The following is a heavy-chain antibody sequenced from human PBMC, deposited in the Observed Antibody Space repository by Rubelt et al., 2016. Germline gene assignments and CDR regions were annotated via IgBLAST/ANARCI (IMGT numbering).Heavy chain of an antibody. Sequence: MHWVRQAPGQGLEWMGWINPNSGGTNYAQKFQGRVTMTRDTSISTAYMELSRLRSDDTAVYYFARTGYCTNGVCYRSYWYFDLWGRGTLVTVSP. D-gene: IGHD2-8*01. V-gene: IGHV1-2*02. CDR2: INPNSGGT. J-gene: IGHJ2*01. CDR3: ARTGYCTNGVCYRSYWYFDL.